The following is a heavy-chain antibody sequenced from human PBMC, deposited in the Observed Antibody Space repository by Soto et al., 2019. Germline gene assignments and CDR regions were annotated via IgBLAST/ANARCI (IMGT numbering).Heavy chain of an antibody. V-gene: IGHV4-39*07. CDR2: IYYSGTT. J-gene: IGHJ4*02. Sequence: SETLSLTCTVSGGSISSSSYYWGWIRQSPGKGLEWIGCIYYSGTTYYNPSLETRLTMSVDTSKNQFSLRLSSVTAADTAMYYCAGWLQFYGAIDSWGQGTLVTVSS. CDR1: GGSISSSSYY. D-gene: IGHD5-12*01. CDR3: AGWLQFYGAIDS.